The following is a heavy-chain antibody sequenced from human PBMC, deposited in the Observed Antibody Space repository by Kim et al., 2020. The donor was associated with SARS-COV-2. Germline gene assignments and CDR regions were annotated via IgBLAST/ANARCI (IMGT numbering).Heavy chain of an antibody. CDR3: ARRGGIYDSSGYFDY. V-gene: IGHV4-39*01. Sequence: SETLSLTCTVSGGSISSSSYYWGWIRQPPGKGLEWIGSIYYSGSTYYNPSLKSRVTISVDTSKNQFSLKLSSVTAADTAVYYCARRGGIYDSSGYFDYWGQGPLVTVSS. CDR1: GGSISSSSYY. D-gene: IGHD3-22*01. J-gene: IGHJ4*02. CDR2: IYYSGST.